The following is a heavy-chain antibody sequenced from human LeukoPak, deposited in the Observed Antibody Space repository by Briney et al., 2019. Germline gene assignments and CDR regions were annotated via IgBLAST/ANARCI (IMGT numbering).Heavy chain of an antibody. V-gene: IGHV4-59*12. Sequence: SETLPLTCTVSGGSISNYYWSWIRQPPGKGLEWIGYIYYSGSTNYNPSLKSRVTISLDTSNNQFSLRLSSVTAADTAVYYCARDRGVIEGIDYWGQGTLVTVSS. D-gene: IGHD3-3*01. CDR1: GGSISNYY. CDR2: IYYSGST. CDR3: ARDRGVIEGIDY. J-gene: IGHJ4*02.